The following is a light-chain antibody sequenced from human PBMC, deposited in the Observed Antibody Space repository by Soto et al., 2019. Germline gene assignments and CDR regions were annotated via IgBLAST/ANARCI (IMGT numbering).Light chain of an antibody. CDR2: EVT. CDR1: SSDAGGYNY. J-gene: IGLJ3*02. V-gene: IGLV2-8*01. CDR3: SSYAGSTWV. Sequence: QSALTQPPSASGSPGQSVTISCTGTSSDAGGYNYVSWYQQHPGKAPKLMIYEVTKRPSGVPDRFSGSKSGNTASLTVSGLQAEDEADYYCSSYAGSTWVFGGGTPLTVL.